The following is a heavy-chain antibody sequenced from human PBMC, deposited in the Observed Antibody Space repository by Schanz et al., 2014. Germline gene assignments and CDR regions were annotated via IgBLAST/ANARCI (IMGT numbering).Heavy chain of an antibody. CDR2: ISGYNGHT. V-gene: IGHV1-18*01. CDR3: ARGGYSSGWYDRDIARFDY. J-gene: IGHJ4*02. Sequence: QVLQVQSGSELKKPGASVKVSCKASGYTFTSYGITWVRQAPGQGLEWMGWISGYNGHTLYAQKFQGRVTMTTDTSTSTSYMELRSLRSDDTAVYYCARGGYSSGWYDRDIARFDYWGQGTLVTVSS. CDR1: GYTFTSYG. D-gene: IGHD6-19*01.